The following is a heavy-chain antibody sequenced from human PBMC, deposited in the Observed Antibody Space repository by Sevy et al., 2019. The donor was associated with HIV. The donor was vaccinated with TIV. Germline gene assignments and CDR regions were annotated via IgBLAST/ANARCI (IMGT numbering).Heavy chain of an antibody. V-gene: IGHV3-30*01. D-gene: IGHD6-19*01. CDR3: ARDILAGSFDY. CDR2: ISYDGSNK. J-gene: IGHJ4*02. Sequence: EGSLRLSCAASGFIFNNYAMHWVRQAPGKGLGWVAVISYDGSNKYQADSVKGLFTTSRDNSKNMLYLQMNSLRAEDTPVYYCARDILAGSFDYWGQGTLVTVSS. CDR1: GFIFNNYA.